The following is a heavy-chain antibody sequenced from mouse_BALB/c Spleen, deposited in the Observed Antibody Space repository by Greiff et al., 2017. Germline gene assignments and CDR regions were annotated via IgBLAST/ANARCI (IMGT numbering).Heavy chain of an antibody. D-gene: IGHD1-1*01. CDR3: ARCGDYGSSYDWYFDV. CDR1: GYSITSDYA. J-gene: IGHJ1*01. CDR2: ISYSGST. V-gene: IGHV3-2*02. Sequence: EVQLQQSGPGLVKPSQSLSLTCTVTGYSITSDYAWNWIRQFPGNKLEWMGYISYSGSTSYNPSLKSRISITRDTSKNQFFLQLNSVTTEDTATYYCARCGDYGSSYDWYFDVWGAGTTVTVSS.